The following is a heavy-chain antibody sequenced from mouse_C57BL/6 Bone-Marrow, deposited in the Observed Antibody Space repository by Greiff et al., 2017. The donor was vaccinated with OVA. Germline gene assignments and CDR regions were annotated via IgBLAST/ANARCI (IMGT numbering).Heavy chain of an antibody. Sequence: VQLQQSGPGLVKPCQSLSLTCSATGYSITSGYYWYWLRQFPGNQLEWMGFISYDGSNNYNPSLNNHISLTRDTSKNQFFLKLNSVTTEDAATYYGARDGELRWNFDYWGQGTTLTVSS. CDR1: GYSITSGYY. D-gene: IGHD1-1*02. CDR2: ISYDGSN. J-gene: IGHJ2*01. V-gene: IGHV3-6*01. CDR3: ARDGELRWNFDY.